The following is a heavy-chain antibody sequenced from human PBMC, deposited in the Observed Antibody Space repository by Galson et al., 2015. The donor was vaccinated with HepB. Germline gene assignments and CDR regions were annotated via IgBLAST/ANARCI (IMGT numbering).Heavy chain of an antibody. Sequence: SVKVPCKASGYTFSNYAMHWVRQAPGQRLEWMGWINAGNGDTKYSQKFQGRVTITGDTSASTAYMELSSLRSEDTAVYYCARVGSGVYWGQGTLVTVSS. D-gene: IGHD1-26*01. CDR1: GYTFSNYA. CDR2: INAGNGDT. CDR3: ARVGSGVY. V-gene: IGHV1-3*01. J-gene: IGHJ4*02.